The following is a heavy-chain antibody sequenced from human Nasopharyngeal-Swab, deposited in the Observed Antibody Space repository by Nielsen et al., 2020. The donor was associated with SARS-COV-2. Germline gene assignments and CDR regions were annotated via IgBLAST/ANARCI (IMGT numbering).Heavy chain of an antibody. V-gene: IGHV3-23*01. CDR2: ISGRGTDT. D-gene: IGHD6-13*01. CDR1: GLTFSTYA. CDR3: AKDGSSTPTY. J-gene: IGHJ4*02. Sequence: GGSLRLSCSVSGLTFSTYAMSWVRQAPGQGLEWVSAISGRGTDTYYADSVKGRFTISRDNSKNTVFLQMNSLRADDTAVYYCAKDGSSTPTYWGQGTLGSVSS.